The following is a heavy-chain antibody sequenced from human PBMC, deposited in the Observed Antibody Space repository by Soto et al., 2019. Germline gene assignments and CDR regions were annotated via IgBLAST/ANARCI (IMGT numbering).Heavy chain of an antibody. CDR1: GGSVSSGSYY. V-gene: IGHV4-61*01. CDR3: VRGVSWGHFDK. Sequence: SETLSLTCTVSGGSVSSGSYYWSWIRQPPGKGLEWIGEINHSGSTNYNPSLKSRVTISVDTSKNQFSLYLQMNSLRVEDTAVYYCVRGVSWGHFDKWSQGTLVTVSS. D-gene: IGHD7-27*01. J-gene: IGHJ4*02. CDR2: INHSGST.